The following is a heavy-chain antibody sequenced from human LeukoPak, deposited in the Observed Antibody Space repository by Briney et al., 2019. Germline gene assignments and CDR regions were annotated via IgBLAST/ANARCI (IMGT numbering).Heavy chain of an antibody. V-gene: IGHV1-8*01. CDR3: ARGFAYSYGYGGNWFDP. CDR1: GYTFTSYD. J-gene: IGHJ5*02. D-gene: IGHD5-18*01. CDR2: MNPNSGNT. Sequence: ASVKVSCKASGYTFTSYDINWVRQATGQGLEWMGWMNPNSGNTGYAQKFQGRVTMTRNTSISTAYMELSSLRSEDTAVYYCARGFAYSYGYGGNWFDPWGQGTLVTVSS.